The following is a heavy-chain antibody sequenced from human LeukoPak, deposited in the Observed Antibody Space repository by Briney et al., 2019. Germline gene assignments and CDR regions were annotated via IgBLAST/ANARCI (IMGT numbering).Heavy chain of an antibody. Sequence: GGSLRLSCAAPGFTFRYYWMSWVRQAPGRGLEWVANINQDGSEKHYVDSVKGRFTISTDNAKNSLYLQMNSLRVEDTAVYYCARPAVAGLRAGGYDYWGQGTLVTVSS. V-gene: IGHV3-7*01. D-gene: IGHD6-19*01. CDR1: GFTFRYYW. CDR3: ARPAVAGLRAGGYDY. CDR2: INQDGSEK. J-gene: IGHJ4*02.